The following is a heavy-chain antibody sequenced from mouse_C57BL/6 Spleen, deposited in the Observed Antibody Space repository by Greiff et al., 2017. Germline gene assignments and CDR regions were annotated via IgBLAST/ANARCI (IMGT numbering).Heavy chain of an antibody. CDR2: IDPETGGT. D-gene: IGHD1-1*02. J-gene: IGHJ3*01. Sequence: VQLQQSGAELVRPGASVTLSCKASGYTFTDYEMHWVKQTPVHGLEWIGTIDPETGGTAYNQKFKGKAILTADKSSSTAYMELRGLTSEDSAVYYCTRSYGLAYWGQGTLVTVSA. V-gene: IGHV1-15*01. CDR3: TRSYGLAY. CDR1: GYTFTDYE.